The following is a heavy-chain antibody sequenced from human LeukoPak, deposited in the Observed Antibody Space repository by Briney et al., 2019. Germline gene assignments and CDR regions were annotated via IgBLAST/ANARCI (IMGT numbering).Heavy chain of an antibody. CDR3: ARDGQPRVVGATFHHPDY. Sequence: ASVKVSCKASGYTFSIYGFSWVRQAPGQGLEWMGWISAYNGNTNYAQKLQGRVTMTRDTSTSTVYMELSSLRSEDTAVYYCARDGQPRVVGATFHHPDYWGQGTLVTVSS. D-gene: IGHD1-26*01. J-gene: IGHJ4*02. CDR2: ISAYNGNT. V-gene: IGHV1-18*01. CDR1: GYTFSIYG.